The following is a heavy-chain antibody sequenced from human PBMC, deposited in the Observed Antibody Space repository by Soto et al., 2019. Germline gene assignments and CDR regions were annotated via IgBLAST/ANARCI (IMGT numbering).Heavy chain of an antibody. J-gene: IGHJ4*02. V-gene: IGHV3-48*02. Sequence: GGSLRLSCAASGFTLSSYSMNWVRQAPGKGLEWVSYISSSSSTIYYADSVKGRFTISRDNAKNSLYLQMNSLRDEDTAVYYCARDNLVVVAANYFDYWGQGTLVTVSS. CDR2: ISSSSSTI. CDR1: GFTLSSYS. CDR3: ARDNLVVVAANYFDY. D-gene: IGHD2-15*01.